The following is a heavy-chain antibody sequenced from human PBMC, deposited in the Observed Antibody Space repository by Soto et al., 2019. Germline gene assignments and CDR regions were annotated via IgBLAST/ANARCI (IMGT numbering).Heavy chain of an antibody. CDR3: ARGHYFTTGWFDP. Sequence: SVKVYCKAFGGTFSSYAISWVRQAPGQGLEWMGGIIPIFGTANYAQKFQGRVTITADESTSTAYMELSSLRSEDTAVYFCARGHYFTTGWFDPWGQGTLVTVPQ. CDR2: IIPIFGTA. J-gene: IGHJ5*02. V-gene: IGHV1-69*13. CDR1: GGTFSSYA. D-gene: IGHD4-17*01.